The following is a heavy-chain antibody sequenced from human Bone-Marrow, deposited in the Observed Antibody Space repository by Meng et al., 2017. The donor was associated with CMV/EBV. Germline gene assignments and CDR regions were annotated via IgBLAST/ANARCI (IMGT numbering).Heavy chain of an antibody. CDR2: ISAYNGNT. J-gene: IGHJ4*02. CDR1: GYTFTSYG. V-gene: IGHV1-18*01. D-gene: IGHD3-16*02. CDR3: ARAPSTFGGVIVHPPDY. Sequence: ASVKVSCKASGYTFTSYGISWVRQAPGQGLEWMGWISAYNGNTNYAQKLQGRVTMTTDTSTSTAYMELSRLRSDDTAVYYCARAPSTFGGVIVHPPDYWGQGTLVTVSS.